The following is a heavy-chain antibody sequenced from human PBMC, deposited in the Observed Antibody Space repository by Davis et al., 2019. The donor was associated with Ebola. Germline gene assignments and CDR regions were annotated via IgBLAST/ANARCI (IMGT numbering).Heavy chain of an antibody. Sequence: SVKVSCKASGYTFTSYGISWVRQAPGQGLEWMGGIIPIFGTANYAQKFQGRVTITADESTSTAYMELSSLRSEDTAVYYCARVSLGFGFDPWGQGTLVTVSS. J-gene: IGHJ5*02. V-gene: IGHV1-69*13. CDR3: ARVSLGFGFDP. D-gene: IGHD1-26*01. CDR1: GYTFTSYG. CDR2: IIPIFGTA.